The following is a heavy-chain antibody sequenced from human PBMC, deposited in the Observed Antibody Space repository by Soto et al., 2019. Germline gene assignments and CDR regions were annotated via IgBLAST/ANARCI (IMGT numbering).Heavy chain of an antibody. CDR1: GGTFSSYA. Sequence: SVKVSCKASGGTFSSYAISWVRQAPGQGLEWMGGIIPIFGTANYAQKFQGRVTITADKSTSTAYMELSSLRSEDTAVYYCARDRPGTAKEPPWGQGTLVTVSS. V-gene: IGHV1-69*06. J-gene: IGHJ5*02. CDR2: IIPIFGTA. CDR3: ARDRPGTAKEPP. D-gene: IGHD2-8*02.